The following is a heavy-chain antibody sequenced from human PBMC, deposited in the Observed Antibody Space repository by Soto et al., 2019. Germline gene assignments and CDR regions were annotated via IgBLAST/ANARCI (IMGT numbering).Heavy chain of an antibody. CDR2: ISSSGSTI. Sequence: PVGSLRLSCAASGFTFSSYEMNWVRQAPGKGLEWVSYISSSGSTIYYADSVKGRFTISRDNAKNSLYLQMNSLRAEDTAVYYCARSGATAGHNWFDPWGHNWFDPWGQGTLVTVSS. D-gene: IGHD1-1*01. CDR1: GFTFSSYE. J-gene: IGHJ5*02. CDR3: ARSGATAGHNWFDPWGHNWFDP. V-gene: IGHV3-48*03.